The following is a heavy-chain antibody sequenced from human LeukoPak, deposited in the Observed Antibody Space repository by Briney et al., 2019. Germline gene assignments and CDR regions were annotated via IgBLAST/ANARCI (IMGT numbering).Heavy chain of an antibody. J-gene: IGHJ6*03. CDR1: GCTFNSYS. Sequence: GGSLRLSCAASGCTFNSYSMNWVRQAPGRGLEWVTAISDDETYKFYADSVKGRFTISRDNAKNSLYLQMNSLRAEDTAVYYCARDLESSGWYTRSYYYYYMDVWGKGTTVTISS. D-gene: IGHD6-19*01. CDR3: ARDLESSGWYTRSYYYYYMDV. V-gene: IGHV3-30-3*01. CDR2: ISDDETYK.